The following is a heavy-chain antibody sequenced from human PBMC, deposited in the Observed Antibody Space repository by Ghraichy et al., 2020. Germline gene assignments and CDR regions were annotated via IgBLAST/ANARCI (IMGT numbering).Heavy chain of an antibody. D-gene: IGHD2-2*01. CDR1: GFTVSSNY. Sequence: GESLNISCAASGFTVSSNYMSWVRQAPGKGLEWVSVIYSGGSTYYADSVEVRFTISRDNSKNTLYLQMNSLRAEDTAVYYCARDGAYCSSTSCPYYYYYGMDVWGPGTTVTVSS. CDR3: ARDGAYCSSTSCPYYYYYGMDV. CDR2: IYSGGST. V-gene: IGHV3-53*01. J-gene: IGHJ6*02.